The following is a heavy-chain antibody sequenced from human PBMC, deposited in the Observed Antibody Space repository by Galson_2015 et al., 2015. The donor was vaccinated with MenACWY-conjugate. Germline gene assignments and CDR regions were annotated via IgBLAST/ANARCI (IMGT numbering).Heavy chain of an antibody. CDR2: TYYRSQWNN. CDR1: GDSVSSHTAA. Sequence: CAISGDSVSSHTAAWNWIRQSPSRGLEWLGRTYYRSQWNNDYTISVRGRITINPDTSKNQVSLHLNSVTPEDTAVYYCAREESETYSFAYWGQGTLVTVSS. D-gene: IGHD1-26*01. CDR3: AREESETYSFAY. V-gene: IGHV6-1*01. J-gene: IGHJ4*02.